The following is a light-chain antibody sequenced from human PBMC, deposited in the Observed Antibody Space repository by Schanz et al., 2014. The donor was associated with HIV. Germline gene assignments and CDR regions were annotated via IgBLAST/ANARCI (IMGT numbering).Light chain of an antibody. CDR3: QQRSNWRIT. Sequence: EIVMTQSPGTLSVSPGERATLSCRASQTVSNNLAWYQQKPGQAPRLLIYDASNRATGIPARFSGSGSGTDFTLTISSLEPEDFAVYYCQQRSNWRITFGQGTRLEIK. CDR1: QTVSNN. J-gene: IGKJ5*01. CDR2: DAS. V-gene: IGKV3-11*01.